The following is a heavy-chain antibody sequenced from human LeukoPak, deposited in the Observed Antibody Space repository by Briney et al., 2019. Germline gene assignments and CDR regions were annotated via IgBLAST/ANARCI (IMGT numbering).Heavy chain of an antibody. V-gene: IGHV1-46*01. D-gene: IGHD6-6*01. Sequence: ASVKVSCKVSGYNLTELSMHWVRQAPGQGLEWMGIINPSGGSTSYAQKFQGRVTMTRDTSTSTVYMELSSLRSEDTAVYYCARDLHIAARHTLGYYWGQGTLVTVSS. CDR3: ARDLHIAARHTLGYY. J-gene: IGHJ4*02. CDR2: INPSGGST. CDR1: GYNLTELS.